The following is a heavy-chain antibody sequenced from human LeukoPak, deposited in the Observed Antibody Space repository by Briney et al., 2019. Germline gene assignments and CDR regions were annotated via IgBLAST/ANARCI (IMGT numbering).Heavy chain of an antibody. CDR3: AKLKSITMVRGVIDCFDY. V-gene: IGHV3-23*01. CDR1: GFTFSSYA. CDR2: ISGSGGST. D-gene: IGHD3-10*01. J-gene: IGHJ4*02. Sequence: TGGSLRLSCAASGFTFSSYAMSWVRQAPGKGLEWVSAISGSGGSTYYADSVKGRFTISRDNSKNTLYLQMNSLRAEDTAVYYCAKLKSITMVRGVIDCFDYWGQGTLVTVSS.